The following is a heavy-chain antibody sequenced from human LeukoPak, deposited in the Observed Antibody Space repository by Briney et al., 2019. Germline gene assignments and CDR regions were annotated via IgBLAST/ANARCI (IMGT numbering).Heavy chain of an antibody. Sequence: SETLSLTCTVSGGSISNYYWTWIRQSPGKGLEWIGYIHYSGSTRYNPSVQSRVTISVDTSKNQFSLKLTSVSAADTAVYYCARDGLSYFGRGNFDYWGQGSLVTVSS. CDR1: GGSISNYY. CDR2: IHYSGST. CDR3: ARDGLSYFGRGNFDY. D-gene: IGHD1-26*01. J-gene: IGHJ4*02. V-gene: IGHV4-59*01.